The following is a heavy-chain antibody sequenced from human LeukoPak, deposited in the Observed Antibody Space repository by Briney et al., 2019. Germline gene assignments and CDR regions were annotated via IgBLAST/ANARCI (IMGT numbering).Heavy chain of an antibody. CDR3: ARDYYYGSGSPGPDY. J-gene: IGHJ4*02. D-gene: IGHD3-10*01. Sequence: SETLSLTCTISGGSVSDYYWSWLRQSPGKGLEWIGYIYYTGSTTYNPSLKSRVTISADTSKNQFSLKLSSVTAADTAVYYCARDYYYGSGSPGPDYWGQGTLVTVSS. CDR2: IYYTGST. V-gene: IGHV4-59*02. CDR1: GGSVSDYY.